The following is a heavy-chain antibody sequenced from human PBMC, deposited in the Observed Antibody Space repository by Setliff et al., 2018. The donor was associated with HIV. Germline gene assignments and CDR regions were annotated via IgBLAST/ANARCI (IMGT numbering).Heavy chain of an antibody. V-gene: IGHV4-30-2*01. J-gene: IGHJ4*02. Sequence: TLSLTCAVSGGSISSGGYSWNWIRQPPGKGLEWIGYIYHSGSTFYNPSLKSRVTISVDRSKNQFSLKLTSVTAADTAIYFCASLNGDYYFDYWGQGILVTVSS. CDR1: GGSISSGGYS. CDR3: ASLNGDYYFDY. CDR2: IYHSGST.